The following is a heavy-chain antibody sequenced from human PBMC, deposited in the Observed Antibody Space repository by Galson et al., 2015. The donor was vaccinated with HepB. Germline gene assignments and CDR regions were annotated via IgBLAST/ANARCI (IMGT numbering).Heavy chain of an antibody. J-gene: IGHJ6*02. D-gene: IGHD1-26*01. V-gene: IGHV3-30*18. Sequence: SLRLSCAASGFTFSSYGMHWVRQAPGKGLEWVAVISYDGSNKYYADSVKGRFTISRDNSKNTLYLQMNSLGAEDTAVYYCAKEVSVGANLRYYYYYGMDVWGQGTTVTVSS. CDR3: AKEVSVGANLRYYYYYGMDV. CDR1: GFTFSSYG. CDR2: ISYDGSNK.